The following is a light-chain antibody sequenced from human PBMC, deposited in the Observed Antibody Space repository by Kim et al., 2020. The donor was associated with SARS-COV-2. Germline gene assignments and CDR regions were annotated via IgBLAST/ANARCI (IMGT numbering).Light chain of an antibody. CDR1: QTVGSH. V-gene: IGKV3-15*01. J-gene: IGKJ2*01. CDR3: QHHNNWPPYT. CDR2: SAS. Sequence: EIEMTQSPATLSVSPGESATLSCRASQTVGSHLAWYQQKPGQAPRLLIYSASTRATGIPPRFRGSGSGTEFTLTISSLQSEDSAIYYCQHHNNWPPYTFGQGTTLDI.